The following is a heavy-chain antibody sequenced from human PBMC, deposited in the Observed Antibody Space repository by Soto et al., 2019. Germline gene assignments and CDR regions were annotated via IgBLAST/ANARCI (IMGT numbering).Heavy chain of an antibody. CDR1: GYTFTSYG. D-gene: IGHD4-17*01. Sequence: SVKVSCKXSGYTFTSYGMHWVRQAPGQRLEWVGWINAGNGNTKYSQKFQGRVTITRDTSASTAYMELSSLRSEDTAVYYCARGAGYGDYLFDYWGQGTLVTVSS. CDR2: INAGNGNT. CDR3: ARGAGYGDYLFDY. J-gene: IGHJ4*02. V-gene: IGHV1-3*01.